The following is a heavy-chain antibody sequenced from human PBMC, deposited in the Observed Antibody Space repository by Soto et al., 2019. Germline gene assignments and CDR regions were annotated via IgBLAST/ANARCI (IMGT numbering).Heavy chain of an antibody. V-gene: IGHV1-18*04. CDR1: GYTFTSYG. CDR3: ARHGYYDYVWGEDGNWFDP. CDR2: ISAYNGNT. J-gene: IGHJ5*02. Sequence: ASVKVSCKASGYTFTSYGISWVRQAPGQGLEWMGWISAYNGNTNYAQKLQGRVTMTTDTSTSTAYMELRSLRSDDTAVYYCARHGYYDYVWGEDGNWFDPWGQGTLVTVSS. D-gene: IGHD3-16*01.